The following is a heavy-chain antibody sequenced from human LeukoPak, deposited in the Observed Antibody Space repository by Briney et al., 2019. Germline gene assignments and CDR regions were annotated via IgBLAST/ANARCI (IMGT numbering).Heavy chain of an antibody. CDR1: GFTFSSYS. CDR2: ISSSSSTI. V-gene: IGHV3-48*01. CDR3: ARGPSGYHNT. D-gene: IGHD5-12*01. J-gene: IGHJ4*02. Sequence: GGSLRLSCAASGFTFSSYSMNWVRQAPGKGLEWVAYISSSSSTIYYADSVKGRFTISRDNAKNSLYLQMNSLRAEDTAVYYCARGPSGYHNTGGQGTLVTVSS.